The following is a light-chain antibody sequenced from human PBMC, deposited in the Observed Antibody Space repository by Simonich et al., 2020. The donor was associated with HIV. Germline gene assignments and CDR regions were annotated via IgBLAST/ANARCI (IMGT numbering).Light chain of an antibody. J-gene: IGKJ3*01. CDR3: QQANSFPFT. CDR1: HGISNW. CDR2: AAS. V-gene: IGKV1-12*01. Sequence: DIQMTQSPSAVSASVGHRVTITCRASHGISNWLAWYQQKPGKAPKLLIYAASSLQSWVPSRFSGSGSGTPFTLTISSLQPEDFATYYCQQANSFPFTFGPGTIVDFK.